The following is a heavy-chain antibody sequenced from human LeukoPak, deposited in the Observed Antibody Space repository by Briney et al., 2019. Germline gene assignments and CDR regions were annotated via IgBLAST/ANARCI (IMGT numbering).Heavy chain of an antibody. Sequence: PGRSLRLSCAASGFTFDDYAMHWVRQAPGKGLEWVSGISWNSGSIGYADSVKGRFTISRDNAKNSLYLQMNSLRAEDTAVYYCASFSSGGYWGQGTLVTVSS. CDR3: ASFSSGGY. CDR1: GFTFDDYA. D-gene: IGHD3-16*01. CDR2: ISWNSGSI. J-gene: IGHJ4*02. V-gene: IGHV3-9*01.